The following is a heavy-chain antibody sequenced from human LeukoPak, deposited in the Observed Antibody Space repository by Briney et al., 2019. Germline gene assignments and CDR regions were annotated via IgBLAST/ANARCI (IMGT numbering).Heavy chain of an antibody. Sequence: GGSLRLSCVASGFTFNKYSMNWVRQAPGEGLQWLSYISGTSRTIYYADSVKGRFTISRDNAKNSLYLQMNSLRAEDTAVYYCARENPFDYWGQGTLVTVSS. CDR3: ARENPFDY. J-gene: IGHJ4*02. D-gene: IGHD1-14*01. CDR1: GFTFNKYS. V-gene: IGHV3-48*01. CDR2: ISGTSRTI.